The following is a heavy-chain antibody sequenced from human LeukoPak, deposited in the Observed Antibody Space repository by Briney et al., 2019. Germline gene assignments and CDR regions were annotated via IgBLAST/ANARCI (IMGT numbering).Heavy chain of an antibody. CDR1: GGTFSSYA. CDR3: AIGNSAIVVVPTTTEFDY. Sequence: ASVKVSCKASGGTFSSYAISWVRQAPGQGLEWMGGIIPIFGTANYAQKFQGRVTITTDESTSTAYMELSSLRSEDTAVYYCAIGNSAIVVVPTTTEFDYWGQGTLVTVSS. CDR2: IIPIFGTA. J-gene: IGHJ4*02. V-gene: IGHV1-69*05. D-gene: IGHD2-2*01.